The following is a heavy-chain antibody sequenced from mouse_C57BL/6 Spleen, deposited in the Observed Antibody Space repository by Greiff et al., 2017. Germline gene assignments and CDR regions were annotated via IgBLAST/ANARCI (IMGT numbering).Heavy chain of an antibody. D-gene: IGHD2-4*01. CDR3: ARDDYDY. CDR2: IYPGSGNT. Sequence: QVQLKESGPELVKPGASVKISCKASGYSFTSYYIHWVKQRPGQGLEWIGWIYPGSGNTKYNEKFKGKATLTADTSSSTAYMQLSSLTSEDSAVYYCARDDYDYWGQGTTLTVSS. V-gene: IGHV1-66*01. J-gene: IGHJ2*01. CDR1: GYSFTSYY.